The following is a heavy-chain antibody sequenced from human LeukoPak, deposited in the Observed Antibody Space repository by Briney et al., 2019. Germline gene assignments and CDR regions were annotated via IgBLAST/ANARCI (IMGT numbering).Heavy chain of an antibody. CDR2: TYYRSKWYN. V-gene: IGHV6-1*01. Sequence: SQTLSLTCAISGDSVPSNSAAWNWSRQSPSRGLEWLGRTYYRSKWYNDYAVSVKGRITISADTSKNQFSLQLNSVTPEDTAVYYCARSISGLGDWGQGTLVTVSS. D-gene: IGHD3-16*01. J-gene: IGHJ4*02. CDR3: ARSISGLGD. CDR1: GDSVPSNSAA.